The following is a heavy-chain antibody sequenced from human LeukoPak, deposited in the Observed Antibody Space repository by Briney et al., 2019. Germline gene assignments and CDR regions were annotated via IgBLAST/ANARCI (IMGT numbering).Heavy chain of an antibody. CDR3: ARVPWANYYDIYFDY. J-gene: IGHJ4*02. CDR1: GYTFTTFY. D-gene: IGHD3-22*01. Sequence: ASVKVSCKASGYTFTTFYMHWVRQAPGQGLEWMGIINPSSGSTSYAQKFRGRVTMTRDTSTSTVYMELSSLRSEDTAVYYCARVPWANYYDIYFDYWGQGTLVTVSS. V-gene: IGHV1-46*01. CDR2: INPSSGST.